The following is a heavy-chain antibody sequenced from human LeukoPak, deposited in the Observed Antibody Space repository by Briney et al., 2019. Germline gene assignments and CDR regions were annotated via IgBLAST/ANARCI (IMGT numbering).Heavy chain of an antibody. CDR1: GFTFSRYS. V-gene: IGHV3-48*01. Sequence: PGRSLRLSCAASGFTFSRYSMNWVRQAPGKGLEWISYISSGGTTIYYADSVQGRFIISRDNARNSLYLQMNSLRAEDTAVYYCARVGYSDFWSGYYWDYWGQGTLATVSS. D-gene: IGHD3-3*01. CDR3: ARVGYSDFWSGYYWDY. J-gene: IGHJ4*02. CDR2: ISSGGTTI.